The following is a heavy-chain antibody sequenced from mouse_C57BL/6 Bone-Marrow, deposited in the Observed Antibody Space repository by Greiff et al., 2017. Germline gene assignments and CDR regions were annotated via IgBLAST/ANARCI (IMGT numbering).Heavy chain of an antibody. D-gene: IGHD2-4*01. Sequence: VQLQQPGAELVKPGASVKLSCKASGYTFTNYWMHWVKQRPGQGLEWIGMMHPNGGSPDYNEKFKSEATLSVDKSSRTAYMELSSLTSEDSAVYYCAISYDYDDCTMDYWGQGTAVTVSS. CDR2: MHPNGGSP. V-gene: IGHV1-64*01. J-gene: IGHJ4*01. CDR1: GYTFTNYW. CDR3: AISYDYDDCTMDY.